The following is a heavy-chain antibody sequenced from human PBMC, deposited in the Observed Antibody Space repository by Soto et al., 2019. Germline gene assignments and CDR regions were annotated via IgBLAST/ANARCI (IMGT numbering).Heavy chain of an antibody. CDR1: GFTFSSYA. CDR2: ISDSVAQT. J-gene: IGHJ4*02. CDR3: VKYTVTVSLGEN. D-gene: IGHD4-17*01. Sequence: EVFLLESGGGLVQPGGSLRLSCAASGFTFSSYAMAWVRQAPGKGLYWVSGISDSVAQTHYADSAKGRFAISRDNSKNTLYLQMNSRRAEDTAIYYCVKYTVTVSLGENWGQGTLVTVSP. V-gene: IGHV3-23*01.